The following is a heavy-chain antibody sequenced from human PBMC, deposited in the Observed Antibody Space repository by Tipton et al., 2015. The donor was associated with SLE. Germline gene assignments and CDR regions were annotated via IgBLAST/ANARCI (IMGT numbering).Heavy chain of an antibody. V-gene: IGHV4-59*01. D-gene: IGHD6-19*01. Sequence: TLSLTCTVSGGSISSYYWSWIRQPPGKGLGWIGYIYYSGSTNYNPSLKSRVTISVDTSKNQFSLKLSSVTAADTAVYYCARDSSLQWGAFDIWGQGTMVTVSS. CDR2: IYYSGST. CDR3: ARDSSLQWGAFDI. CDR1: GGSISSYY. J-gene: IGHJ3*02.